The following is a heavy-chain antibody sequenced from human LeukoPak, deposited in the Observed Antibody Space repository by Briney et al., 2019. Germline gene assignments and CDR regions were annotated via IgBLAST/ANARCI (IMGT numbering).Heavy chain of an antibody. J-gene: IGHJ4*02. CDR1: GFTFSSSW. CDR3: ARGSGWYMY. D-gene: IGHD6-19*01. V-gene: IGHV3-7*01. Sequence: GGSLRLSCAASGFTFSSSWMTWVRQAPGKGLERVANIKEDGSETYYVGSVRGRFTISRDNAKNSLYLQMNSLRAEDTAVYYCARGSGWYMYWGQGTLVTVSS. CDR2: IKEDGSET.